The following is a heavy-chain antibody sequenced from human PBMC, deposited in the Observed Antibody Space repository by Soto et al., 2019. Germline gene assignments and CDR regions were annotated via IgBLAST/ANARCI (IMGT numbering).Heavy chain of an antibody. Sequence: WWSXRLSWSSSVLSFIISSRVLFRQAPGKGLEWVSSISASGGDTYYADSVNGRFTISRDNSKKTLYLQMNSLRDEDTAVYYCEPTQWEILEWGQGLLVNVYYG. V-gene: IGHV3-23*01. CDR2: ISASGGDT. CDR3: EPTQWEILEWGQGLLVNVYYG. CDR1: VLSFIISS. D-gene: IGHD1-26*01. J-gene: IGHJ6*01.